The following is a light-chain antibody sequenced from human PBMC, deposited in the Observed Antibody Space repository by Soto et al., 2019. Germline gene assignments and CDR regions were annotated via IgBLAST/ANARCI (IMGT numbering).Light chain of an antibody. Sequence: VLTQSPGTLSLSPGERATLSCRASQRVNSNYFAWYQQKPGQAPRLLVFGASTRATGIPDRFSGSGSGTDFIITISRVEPEDFAVYDCQQYTASSGIFTFGPGTKVDIK. V-gene: IGKV3-20*01. CDR3: QQYTASSGIFT. J-gene: IGKJ3*01. CDR1: QRVNSNY. CDR2: GAS.